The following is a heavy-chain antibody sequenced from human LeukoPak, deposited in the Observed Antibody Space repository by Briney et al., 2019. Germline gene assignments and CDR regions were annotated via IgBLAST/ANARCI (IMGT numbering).Heavy chain of an antibody. Sequence: SGTLSLTCAVSGGSISSSNWWSWVRQPPGKGLEWIGEIYHGGSTNYNPSLKSRVTISVDTSKNQFSLKLSSVTAADTAVYYCARAEVLPDFYDTSGGFDYWGQGTLVTVSS. J-gene: IGHJ4*02. CDR2: IYHGGST. D-gene: IGHD3-22*01. CDR1: GGSISSSNW. V-gene: IGHV4-4*02. CDR3: ARAEVLPDFYDTSGGFDY.